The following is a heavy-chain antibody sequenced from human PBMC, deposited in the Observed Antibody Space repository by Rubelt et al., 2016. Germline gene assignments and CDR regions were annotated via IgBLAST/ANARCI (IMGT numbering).Heavy chain of an antibody. CDR1: GGSINSYY. CDR3: ARSGKQWDALDY. CDR2: LYYSGRT. V-gene: IGHV4-59*08. D-gene: IGHD6-19*01. Sequence: QVQLQESGPGLVKPSETLSLTCTVSGGSINSYYWSWIRQPPGKGLEWIGHLYYSGRTNYNPSLKSRVTISVDTSKNQFSLKLNSVTAADTAVYYCARSGKQWDALDYWGQGTLVTVSS. J-gene: IGHJ4*02.